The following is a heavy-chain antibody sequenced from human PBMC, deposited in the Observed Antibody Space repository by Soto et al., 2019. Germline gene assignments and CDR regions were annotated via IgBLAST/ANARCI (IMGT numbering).Heavy chain of an antibody. CDR3: ASTAGYYDFWSGYYSNDAFDI. D-gene: IGHD3-3*01. CDR1: GYTFTSYD. CDR2: MNPNSGNT. Sequence: VASVKVSCKASGYTFTSYDINWVRQATGQGLEWMGWMNPNSGNTGYAQKFQGRVTMTRNTSISTAYMELSSLRSEDTAVYYCASTAGYYDFWSGYYSNDAFDIWGQGTMVTVSS. V-gene: IGHV1-8*01. J-gene: IGHJ3*02.